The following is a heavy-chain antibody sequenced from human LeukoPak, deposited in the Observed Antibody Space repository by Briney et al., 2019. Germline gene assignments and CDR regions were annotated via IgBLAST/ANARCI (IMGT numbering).Heavy chain of an antibody. D-gene: IGHD6-19*01. J-gene: IGHJ3*02. CDR3: VRRIVAGPDAFDI. V-gene: IGHV1-69*04. Sequence: GASVTVSCKASGGTFSSYAISWVRQAPGQGLEWMGRIIPILGIANYAQKFQGSVTITADKSTSTAYMELSSLRSEDTAVYYCVRRIVAGPDAFDIWGQGTMVTVSS. CDR1: GGTFSSYA. CDR2: IIPILGIA.